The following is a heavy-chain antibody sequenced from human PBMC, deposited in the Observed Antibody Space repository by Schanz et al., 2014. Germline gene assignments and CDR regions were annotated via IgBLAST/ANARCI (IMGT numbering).Heavy chain of an antibody. D-gene: IGHD4-17*01. J-gene: IGHJ3*02. CDR2: INSVGSNT. CDR3: ARKMKLGVYGGKGHDSLDI. Sequence: EVQLVQSGGGLLQPGGSLRLSCAASGFTFSSHWMHWVRQDPGKGLVWVARINSVGSNTDYADSVTGRFTISRDNAKNTLYLQMNTLRAEDTAVYYCARKMKLGVYGGKGHDSLDIWGQGTMVTVSS. V-gene: IGHV3-74*01. CDR1: GFTFSSHW.